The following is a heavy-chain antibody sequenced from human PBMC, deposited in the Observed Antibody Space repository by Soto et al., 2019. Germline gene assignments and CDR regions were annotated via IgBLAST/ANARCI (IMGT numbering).Heavy chain of an antibody. CDR3: ARARGSSWYLWYYYYGMDV. J-gene: IGHJ6*02. D-gene: IGHD6-13*01. CDR2: IWYDGSNK. Sequence: GGSLRLSCAASGVTFSSYGMHWVRQAPGKGLEWVAVIWYDGSNKYYADSVKGRFTISRDNSKNTLYLQMNSLRAEDTAVYYCARARGSSWYLWYYYYGMDVWGQGTTVTVSS. CDR1: GVTFSSYG. V-gene: IGHV3-30*19.